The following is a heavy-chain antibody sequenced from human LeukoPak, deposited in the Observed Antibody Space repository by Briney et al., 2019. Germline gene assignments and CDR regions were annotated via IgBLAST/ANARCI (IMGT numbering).Heavy chain of an antibody. J-gene: IGHJ6*03. CDR3: ARDTGILEWLPPDRYYYYYYMDV. CDR1: GGTFSSYA. D-gene: IGHD3-3*01. V-gene: IGHV1-69*13. CDR2: FIPIFGTA. Sequence: ASVKVSCKASGGTFSSYAISWVRQAPGQELEWLGGFIPIFGTANYAQKFQGRVAITADESTSPGYIGLSSLRSEDTAVYYCARDTGILEWLPPDRYYYYYYMDVWGKGTTVTVSS.